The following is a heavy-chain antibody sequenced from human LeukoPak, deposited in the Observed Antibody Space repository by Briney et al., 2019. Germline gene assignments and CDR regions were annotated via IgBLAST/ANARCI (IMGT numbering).Heavy chain of an antibody. CDR2: ISYDGSNK. D-gene: IGHD1-14*01. CDR1: GFTFSSYG. Sequence: GGSLRLSCAASGFTFSSYGMHWVRQAPGKGLEWVAVISYDGSNKYYADSVKGRFTISRDNSKNTLYLQMNNLRAEDTAVYYCAKETGQPDGYWGQGTLVTVSS. V-gene: IGHV3-30*18. CDR3: AKETGQPDGY. J-gene: IGHJ4*02.